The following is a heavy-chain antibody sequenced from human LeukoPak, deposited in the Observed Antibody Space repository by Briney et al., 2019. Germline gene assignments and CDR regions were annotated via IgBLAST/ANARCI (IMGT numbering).Heavy chain of an antibody. CDR2: IYTSGST. CDR3: AREVPYYYDSSGYYYGWFDP. J-gene: IGHJ5*02. CDR1: GGSISSGSYY. V-gene: IGHV4-61*02. D-gene: IGHD3-22*01. Sequence: SETLSLTCTVSGGSISSGSYYWSWIRQPAGKGLEWIGRIYTSGSTNYNPSLKSRVTISVDTSKNQFSLKLSSVTAADTAVYYCAREVPYYYDSSGYYYGWFDPWGQGTLVTVSS.